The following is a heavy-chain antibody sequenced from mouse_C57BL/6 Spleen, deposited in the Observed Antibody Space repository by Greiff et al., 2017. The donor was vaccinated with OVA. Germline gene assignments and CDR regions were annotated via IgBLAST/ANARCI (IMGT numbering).Heavy chain of an antibody. CDR2: ILPGSGST. D-gene: IGHD1-1*01. Sequence: QVQLQQSGAELMKPGASVKLSCKATGYTFTGYWIEWVKQRPGHGLEWIGEILPGSGSTNYNEKFKGKATFTADTSSNTAYMQIRSLTTYDSDIYYSARYEGDYYGSSYDDYWGQGTTLTVSS. V-gene: IGHV1-9*01. CDR1: GYTFTGYW. CDR3: ARYEGDYYGSSYDDY. J-gene: IGHJ2*01.